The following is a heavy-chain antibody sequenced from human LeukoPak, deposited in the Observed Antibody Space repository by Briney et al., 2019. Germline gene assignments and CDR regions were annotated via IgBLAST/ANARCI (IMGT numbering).Heavy chain of an antibody. D-gene: IGHD3-3*01. CDR2: ISPKNGGT. Sequence: GASVKVSCKTSGYTFNAYYIHWVRQAPGQGLEWMGWISPKNGGTKYAEKFQGRITMTKDTSISSAYMEMTRLTSDDTAVYYCARGSPASGRFPFEHWGQGTLVTVSS. J-gene: IGHJ4*02. CDR1: GYTFNAYY. V-gene: IGHV1-2*02. CDR3: ARGSPASGRFPFEH.